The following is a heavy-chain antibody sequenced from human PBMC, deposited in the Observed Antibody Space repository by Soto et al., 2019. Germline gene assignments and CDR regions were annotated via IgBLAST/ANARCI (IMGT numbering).Heavy chain of an antibody. Sequence: GGSLRLSCAASGFTFDDYTMHWVRQAPGKGLEWVSLISWDGGSTYYADSVKGRFTISRDNSKNSLYLQMNSLRTEDTALYYCAKGGNWNDRIEENLVYWGQGTLVTVSS. CDR1: GFTFDDYT. D-gene: IGHD1-1*01. CDR3: AKGGNWNDRIEENLVY. V-gene: IGHV3-43*01. CDR2: ISWDGGST. J-gene: IGHJ4*02.